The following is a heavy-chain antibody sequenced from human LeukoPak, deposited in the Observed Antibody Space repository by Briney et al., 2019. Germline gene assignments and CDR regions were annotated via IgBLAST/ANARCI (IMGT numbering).Heavy chain of an antibody. Sequence: SETLSLTCAVSGGSFSGYYWNWIRQPPGKGLEWIGEINHSGSTNSNPSLKSRVTISVDSSKNQFSLKLSSVTAADTAVYYCAREVGSLDYWGQGTLVTVSS. V-gene: IGHV4-34*01. D-gene: IGHD2-2*03. CDR2: INHSGST. J-gene: IGHJ4*02. CDR1: GGSFSGYY. CDR3: AREVGSLDY.